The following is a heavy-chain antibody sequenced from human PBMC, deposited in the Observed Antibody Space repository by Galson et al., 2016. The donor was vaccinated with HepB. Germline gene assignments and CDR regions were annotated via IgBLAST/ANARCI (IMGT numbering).Heavy chain of an antibody. CDR3: ASLNYYDFWSAYRNPYYGLAV. D-gene: IGHD3-3*01. V-gene: IGHV3-74*01. CDR1: GFTFSSYW. J-gene: IGHJ6*02. Sequence: SLRLSCAASGFTFSSYWMHWVRQAPGKGLVWVSRIKSDGSSTSYADSVKGRFTISRDNAKKMLYLQMDSLRAEDTAVYYCASLNYYDFWSAYRNPYYGLAVWGQGTT. CDR2: IKSDGSST.